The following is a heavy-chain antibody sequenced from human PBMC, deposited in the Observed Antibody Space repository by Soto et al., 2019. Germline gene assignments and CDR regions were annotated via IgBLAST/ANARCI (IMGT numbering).Heavy chain of an antibody. CDR1: GGSFSGYY. Sequence: PSETLSLTCAVYGGSFSGYYWSWIRQPPGKGLEWIGEINRSGSTNYNPSLKSRVTISVDTSKNQFSLKLSSVTAADTAVYYCASYFYGDYDYWGQGTLVTVSS. D-gene: IGHD4-17*01. CDR3: ASYFYGDYDY. V-gene: IGHV4-34*01. J-gene: IGHJ4*02. CDR2: INRSGST.